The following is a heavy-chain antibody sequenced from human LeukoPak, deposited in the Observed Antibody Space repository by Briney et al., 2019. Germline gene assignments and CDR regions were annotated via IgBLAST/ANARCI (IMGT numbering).Heavy chain of an antibody. CDR3: ARDQYDTWSRRGNFDS. D-gene: IGHD3/OR15-3a*01. CDR2: IKLDGSEK. CDR1: GFTFGKYW. J-gene: IGHJ4*02. V-gene: IGHV3-7*03. Sequence: GGSLRLSCVASGFTFGKYWMSWVRQAPGKGLEWVANIKLDGSEKNYADSVKGRFTISRDNTKNSLYLQMNSLRAEDTAVFYCARDQYDTWSRRGNFDSWGQGTLVIVSS.